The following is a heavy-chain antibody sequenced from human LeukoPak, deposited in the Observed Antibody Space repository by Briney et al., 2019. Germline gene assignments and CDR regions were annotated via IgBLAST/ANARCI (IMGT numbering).Heavy chain of an antibody. Sequence: PGGSLRLSCEGSEFTFSDYAMSWVRQAPGKGLEWVSGISRSGQSTHYADSVRGRFIISRDNSKNTLYLQMNSLRAEDTAVYYCASVEEWSYFFDYWGQGTLVTVSS. V-gene: IGHV3-23*01. J-gene: IGHJ4*02. D-gene: IGHD3-3*01. CDR2: ISRSGQST. CDR3: ASVEEWSYFFDY. CDR1: EFTFSDYA.